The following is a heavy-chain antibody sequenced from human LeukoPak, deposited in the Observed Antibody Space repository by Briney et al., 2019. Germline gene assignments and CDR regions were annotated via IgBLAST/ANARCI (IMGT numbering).Heavy chain of an antibody. D-gene: IGHD3-3*01. CDR3: ARVATPVTIFGVVYTRYYFDY. J-gene: IGHJ4*02. Sequence: SETLSLTCAVYGGSFSGYYWSWIRQPPGKGLEWIGEINHSGSTNYNPSLKSRVTISVDTSKNQFSLKLSSVTAADTAVYYCARVATPVTIFGVVYTRYYFDYWGQGTLVTVSS. CDR1: GGSFSGYY. CDR2: INHSGST. V-gene: IGHV4-34*01.